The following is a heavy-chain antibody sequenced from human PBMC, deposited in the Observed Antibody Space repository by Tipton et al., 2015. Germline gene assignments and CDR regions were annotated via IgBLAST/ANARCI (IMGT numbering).Heavy chain of an antibody. D-gene: IGHD3-3*01. Sequence: GSLRLSCAASEFTFSDYYMNWIRQAPGKGLEWVSYISSSGSPIYYADSVKGRFTISRDNAKNSLYLQMNSLRVEDTAVYYCATGTTTYYDFWSGNHRNYGMDVWGQGTTVTVSS. CDR3: ATGTTTYYDFWSGNHRNYGMDV. CDR2: ISSSGSPI. V-gene: IGHV3-11*01. J-gene: IGHJ6*02. CDR1: EFTFSDYY.